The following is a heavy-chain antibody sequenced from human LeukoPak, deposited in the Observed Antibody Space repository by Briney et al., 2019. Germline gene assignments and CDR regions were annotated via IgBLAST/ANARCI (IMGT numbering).Heavy chain of an antibody. Sequence: VASVKVSCKASGYTFTSYYMYWVRQAPGQGLEWMGWISASSGDTKFAQKFQGRLSMTTDTSTTTAYMELKSLTSDDTAVYYCARDSLGSYYWFDPWGQGTLVTVSS. V-gene: IGHV1-18*04. CDR3: ARDSLGSYYWFDP. CDR2: ISASSGDT. D-gene: IGHD1-26*01. J-gene: IGHJ5*02. CDR1: GYTFTSYY.